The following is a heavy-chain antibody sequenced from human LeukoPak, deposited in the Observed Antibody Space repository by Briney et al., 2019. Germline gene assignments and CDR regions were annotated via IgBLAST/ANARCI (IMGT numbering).Heavy chain of an antibody. CDR2: ISSSSSTI. Sequence: PGGSLRLSCAAPGFTFSSYSMNWVRQAPGKGLEWVSYISSSSSTIYYADSVKGRFTISRDNAKNSLYLQMDSLRAEDTAVYYCARDPRGGGGTILRYYYYYYMDVWGKGTTVTVSS. CDR3: ARDPRGGGGTILRYYYYYYMDV. J-gene: IGHJ6*03. CDR1: GFTFSSYS. D-gene: IGHD3-16*01. V-gene: IGHV3-48*01.